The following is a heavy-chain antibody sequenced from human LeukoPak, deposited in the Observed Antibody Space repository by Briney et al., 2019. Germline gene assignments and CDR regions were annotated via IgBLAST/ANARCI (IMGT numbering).Heavy chain of an antibody. CDR2: ISISGSST. CDR1: GFTFGSYA. CDR3: AKDHSGEYYFDY. V-gene: IGHV3-23*01. J-gene: IGHJ4*02. D-gene: IGHD3-10*01. Sequence: GGSLRLSCAASGFTFGSYAMTWVRQAPGKGLEWVSAISISGSSTNYADSVKGRLTISRDNSKNTLYLQMDSLRAEDTAIYYCAKDHSGEYYFDYWGQGTLVTVSS.